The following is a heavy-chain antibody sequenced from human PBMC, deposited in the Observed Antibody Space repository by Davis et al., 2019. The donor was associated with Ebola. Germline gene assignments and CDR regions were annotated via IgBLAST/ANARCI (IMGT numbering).Heavy chain of an antibody. Sequence: GESLKISCAASEFTFSYYTMNWARQAPGKGLEWVSSISSDSSYIYYADSVKGRFTISRDNAKNSLYLQMNSLRAEDTAVYYCARAWTPWGQGTMVTVSS. CDR2: ISSDSSYI. V-gene: IGHV3-21*01. D-gene: IGHD3/OR15-3a*01. J-gene: IGHJ3*01. CDR3: ARAWTP. CDR1: EFTFSYYT.